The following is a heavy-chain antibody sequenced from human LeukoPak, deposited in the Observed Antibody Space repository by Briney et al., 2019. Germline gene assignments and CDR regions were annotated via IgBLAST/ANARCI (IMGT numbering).Heavy chain of an antibody. J-gene: IGHJ4*02. CDR3: ARDDPFYGSGVIDY. Sequence: ASVKVSCKASGGTFSSYAISWVRQAPGQGLEWMGGTIPIFGTANYAQKFQGRVTITADESTSTAYMELSSLRSEDTAVYYCARDDPFYGSGVIDYWGQGTLVTASS. V-gene: IGHV1-69*01. CDR2: TIPIFGTA. D-gene: IGHD3-10*01. CDR1: GGTFSSYA.